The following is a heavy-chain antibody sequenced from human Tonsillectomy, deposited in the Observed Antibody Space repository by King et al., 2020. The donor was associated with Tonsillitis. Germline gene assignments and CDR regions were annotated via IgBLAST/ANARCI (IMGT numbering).Heavy chain of an antibody. Sequence: VQLVESGGVLVQPGGSLRLSCAASGFTFRSYSMNWVRQAPGKGLEWVSYISSTSSTTYYADSVKGRFTISRDNARNSLHLQMNSLSAEDTGVYYCASDPEAGFGNLWSKYSFHGMDVWGQGTTVTVSS. V-gene: IGHV3-48*01. CDR3: ASDPEAGFGNLWSKYSFHGMDV. J-gene: IGHJ6*02. CDR2: ISSTSSTT. D-gene: IGHD3-10*01. CDR1: GFTFRSYS.